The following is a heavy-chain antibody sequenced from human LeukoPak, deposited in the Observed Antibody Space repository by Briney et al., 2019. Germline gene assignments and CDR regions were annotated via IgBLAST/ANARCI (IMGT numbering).Heavy chain of an antibody. CDR2: IYTSGST. Sequence: SETLSLTCTVSGGSISSYYWSWIRQPAGKGLEWIGRIYTSGSTNYNPSLKSRVTMSVDTSKNQLSLRLSSVNAADTAVYFCAREGTSGGLNWLDPWGQGTLVTVSS. V-gene: IGHV4-4*07. J-gene: IGHJ5*02. D-gene: IGHD3-10*01. CDR1: GGSISSYY. CDR3: AREGTSGGLNWLDP.